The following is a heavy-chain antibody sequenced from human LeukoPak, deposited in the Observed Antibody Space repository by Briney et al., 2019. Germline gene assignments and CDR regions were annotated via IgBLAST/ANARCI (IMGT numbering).Heavy chain of an antibody. CDR1: GFTFSSYS. J-gene: IGHJ4*02. Sequence: PGGSLRLSCAASGFTFSSYSMNWVRQAPGKGLEWVSYISSSSSTIYYADSVKGRFTISRDNAKNSLYLQMNSLRAEDTAVYYCARVLRYSSGSMGGDYWGQGTLVTVSS. V-gene: IGHV3-48*01. CDR3: ARVLRYSSGSMGGDY. D-gene: IGHD3-22*01. CDR2: ISSSSSTI.